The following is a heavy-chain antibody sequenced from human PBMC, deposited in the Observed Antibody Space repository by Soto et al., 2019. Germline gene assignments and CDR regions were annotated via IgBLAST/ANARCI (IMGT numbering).Heavy chain of an antibody. CDR1: ESTVTRDW. CDR3: AKDLPGELLPTCFDS. CDR2: INQDGSEK. D-gene: IGHD3-10*01. V-gene: IGHV3-7*03. Sequence: GGSLRLSCVIFESTVTRDWMNLVRQAPGKGLEWVAHINQDGSEKYYVDSVKGRFTISRDNSKSTLYLQMTSLRAEDTALYYCAKDLPGELLPTCFDSWGPGTLVTVSS. J-gene: IGHJ5*01.